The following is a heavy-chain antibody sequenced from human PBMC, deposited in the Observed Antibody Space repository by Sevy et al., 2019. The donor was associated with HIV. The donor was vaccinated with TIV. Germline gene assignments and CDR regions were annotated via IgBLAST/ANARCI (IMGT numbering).Heavy chain of an antibody. CDR3: ARVGYCRGGTCFSGFYYAMDV. J-gene: IGHJ6*02. CDR2: VYSGGAT. Sequence: GGSLRLSCAVSGFTLTNEFFSWVRQAPGKGLEWVAVVYSGGATYYADSVKGRFTISRDKSKSTLYLQMKSLRDEDTAVYYCARVGYCRGGTCFSGFYYAMDVWGQGTTVTVSS. V-gene: IGHV3-53*01. D-gene: IGHD2-15*01. CDR1: GFTLTNEF.